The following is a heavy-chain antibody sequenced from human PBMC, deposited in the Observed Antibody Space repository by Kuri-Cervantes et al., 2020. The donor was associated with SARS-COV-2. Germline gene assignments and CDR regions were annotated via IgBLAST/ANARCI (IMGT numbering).Heavy chain of an antibody. Sequence: GESLKISCAASGFTFSSYSMNWVRQAPGKGLEWVSSISSSSSYIYYADSVKGRFTISRDNAKNSLYLQMNSLRAEDTAIYYCAKDQHGIVVVVAAIEYWGQGTLVTVSS. J-gene: IGHJ4*02. CDR1: GFTFSSYS. D-gene: IGHD2-15*01. CDR3: AKDQHGIVVVVAAIEY. CDR2: ISSSSSYI. V-gene: IGHV3-21*01.